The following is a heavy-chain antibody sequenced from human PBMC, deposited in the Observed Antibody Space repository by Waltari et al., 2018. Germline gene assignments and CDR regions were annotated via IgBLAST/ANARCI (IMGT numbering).Heavy chain of an antibody. J-gene: IGHJ4*02. Sequence: QGLLVQSGADMNKPGASVKVSCKTSGYTCSDYYLHWVRQAPGQGLEWIGWINPESDTTHLAQDFRGRVTLTRDTSITTAYMELSSLTSDDTAVYYCARDPSWYGPHYFDSWGQGTLVTVSS. V-gene: IGHV1-2*02. CDR2: INPESDTT. D-gene: IGHD6-13*01. CDR3: ARDPSWYGPHYFDS. CDR1: GYTCSDYY.